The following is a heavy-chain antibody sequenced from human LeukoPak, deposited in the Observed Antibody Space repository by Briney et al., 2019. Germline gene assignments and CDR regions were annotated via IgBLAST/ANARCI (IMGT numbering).Heavy chain of an antibody. D-gene: IGHD3-10*02. V-gene: IGHV3-48*03. CDR2: ISSSGSTI. CDR1: GFTFSSYE. Sequence: GGSLRLSCAASGFTFSSYEMHWVRQAPGKGLEWVSYISSSGSTIYYADSVKGRFTISRDNAKNSLYLQMDSLRAEDTAVYYCAELGITMIGGVWGKGTTVTISS. CDR3: AELGITMIGGV. J-gene: IGHJ6*04.